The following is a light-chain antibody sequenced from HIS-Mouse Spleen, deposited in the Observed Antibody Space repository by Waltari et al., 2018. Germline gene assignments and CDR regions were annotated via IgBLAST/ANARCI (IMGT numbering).Light chain of an antibody. CDR3: CSYAGSYTGV. J-gene: IGLJ1*01. CDR1: SSDVGGYNY. Sequence: QSALTQPRSVSGSPGQSVTIPCTGTSSDVGGYNYVSWYPPPPGKAPKLMLYEFSKRPSGVPDRFSGSKSGNTASLTISGLQAEDEADYYCCSYAGSYTGVFGTGTKVTVL. V-gene: IGLV2-11*01. CDR2: EFS.